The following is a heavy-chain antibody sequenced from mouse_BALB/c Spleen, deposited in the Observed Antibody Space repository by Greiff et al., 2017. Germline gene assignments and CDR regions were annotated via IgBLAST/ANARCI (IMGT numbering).Heavy chain of an antibody. CDR3: ARKYGTNYFDY. D-gene: IGHD2-10*02. CDR1: GFTFSSYA. J-gene: IGHJ2*01. Sequence: EVQVVESGGGLVKPGGSLKLSCAASGFTFSSYAMSWVRQTPEKRLEWVASISSGGSTYYPDSVKGRFTISRDNARNILYLQMSSLRSEDTAMYYCARKYGTNYFDYWGQGTTLTVSS. CDR2: ISSGGST. V-gene: IGHV5-6-5*01.